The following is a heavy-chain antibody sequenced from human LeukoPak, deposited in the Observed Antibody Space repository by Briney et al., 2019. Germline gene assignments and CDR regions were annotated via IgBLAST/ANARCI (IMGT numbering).Heavy chain of an antibody. V-gene: IGHV5-51*01. J-gene: IGHJ6*02. CDR2: IYPDDSDT. CDR1: GYTFTSYW. Sequence: GESLKISCQASGYTFTSYWIGWVRQMPGKGLECMGIIYPDDSDTTYSPSFQGQVTISADKSFSTAYLQWSSLKASDTAMYYCARVYSSSWYDGSRSYGMDVWGQGTTVTVSS. CDR3: ARVYSSSWYDGSRSYGMDV. D-gene: IGHD6-13*01.